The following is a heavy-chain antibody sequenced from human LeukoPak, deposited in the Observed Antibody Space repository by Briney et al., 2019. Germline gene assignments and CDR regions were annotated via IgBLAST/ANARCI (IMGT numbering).Heavy chain of an antibody. CDR1: GFTFSSYG. Sequence: PGGSLRLSCAGSGFTFSSYGMHWVRQAPGKGLEWVAFIRYDGSNKYYADSVKGRFTISRDNSKNTLYLQMNSLRAEDTAVYYCAKDAVAGNRYFDYWGQGTLVTVSS. CDR3: AKDAVAGNRYFDY. V-gene: IGHV3-30*02. D-gene: IGHD6-19*01. CDR2: IRYDGSNK. J-gene: IGHJ4*02.